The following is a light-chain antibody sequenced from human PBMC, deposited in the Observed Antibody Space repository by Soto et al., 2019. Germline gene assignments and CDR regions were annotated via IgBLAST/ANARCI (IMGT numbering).Light chain of an antibody. CDR2: ANN. CDR1: RSNIGAGYD. V-gene: IGLV1-40*01. CDR3: QSYDTNLSAYVV. J-gene: IGLJ2*01. Sequence: QSVLTQPPSVSGAPGQSITISCTGSRSNIGAGYDIHWYQQLPGTAPKLLIYANNNRPSGVPDRFSGSRSGTSASLAITGLQAEDESDYYCQSYDTNLSAYVVFGGGTKLTVL.